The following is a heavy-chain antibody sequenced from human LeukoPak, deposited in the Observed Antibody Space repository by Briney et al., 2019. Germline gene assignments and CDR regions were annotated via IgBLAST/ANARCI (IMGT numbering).Heavy chain of an antibody. CDR2: INPNSGGT. J-gene: IGHJ3*02. Sequence: ASVKVSCKASGYTFTGYYMHWVRQAPGQGLEWMGWINPNSGGTNYAQKFQGRVTMTRDTSISTAYMELSRLRSDDTAVYYCAGASYGGNFNEDAFDIWGQGTMVTVSS. CDR1: GYTFTGYY. V-gene: IGHV1-2*02. CDR3: AGASYGGNFNEDAFDI. D-gene: IGHD4-23*01.